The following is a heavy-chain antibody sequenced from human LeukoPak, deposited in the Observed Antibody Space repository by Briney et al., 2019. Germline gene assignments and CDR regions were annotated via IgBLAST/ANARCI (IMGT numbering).Heavy chain of an antibody. Sequence: SETLSLTCTVSGGSISSYYWSWIRQPPGKGLEWIGYIYYSGSTNYNPSLKSQVTISVDTSKNQFSLKLSSVTAADTAVYYCASLGGAAAGTSRDNWFDPWGQGTLVTVSS. CDR2: IYYSGST. CDR1: GGSISSYY. D-gene: IGHD6-13*01. V-gene: IGHV4-59*08. J-gene: IGHJ5*02. CDR3: ASLGGAAAGTSRDNWFDP.